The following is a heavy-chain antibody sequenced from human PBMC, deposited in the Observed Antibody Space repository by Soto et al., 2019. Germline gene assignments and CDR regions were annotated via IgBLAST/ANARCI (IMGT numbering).Heavy chain of an antibody. CDR1: GGSISSSNW. Sequence: SETLSLTCAVSGGSISSSNWWSWVRQPPGKGLEWIGEIYHSGSTNYNPSLKSRVTISVDKSKNQFSLKLSSVTAADTAVYYCARLYVGYPIYYYYGMDVWGQGTTVTGSS. CDR3: ARLYVGYPIYYYYGMDV. CDR2: IYHSGST. V-gene: IGHV4-4*02. J-gene: IGHJ6*02. D-gene: IGHD5-12*01.